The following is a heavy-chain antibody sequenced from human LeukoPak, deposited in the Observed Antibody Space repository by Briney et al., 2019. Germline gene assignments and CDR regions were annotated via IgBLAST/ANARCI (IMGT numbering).Heavy chain of an antibody. J-gene: IGHJ4*02. D-gene: IGHD5-18*01. CDR1: GYTFTSYA. V-gene: IGHV1-3*01. CDR2: INAGNGNT. CDR3: ARESQLWVFDY. Sequence: ASVKVSCKASGYTFTSYAMHWVRQAPGQRLEWMGWINAGNGNTKYSQKFQGRVTITRDTSASTAYMVLSSLRSEDTAVYYCARESQLWVFDYWGQGTLVTVSS.